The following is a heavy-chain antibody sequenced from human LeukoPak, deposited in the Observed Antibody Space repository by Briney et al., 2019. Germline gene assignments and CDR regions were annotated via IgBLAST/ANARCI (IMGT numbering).Heavy chain of an antibody. V-gene: IGHV5-51*01. CDR2: IYPGDSDT. Sequence: GESLKIPCKGSGYSFTSYWIGWVRQMLGKGLEWMGIIYPGDSDTRYSPSFQGQVTISADKSISTAYLQWSSLKASDTAMYYCARPTYYYDSSGYFDYFDYWGQGTLVTVSS. CDR3: ARPTYYYDSSGYFDYFDY. CDR1: GYSFTSYW. D-gene: IGHD3-22*01. J-gene: IGHJ4*02.